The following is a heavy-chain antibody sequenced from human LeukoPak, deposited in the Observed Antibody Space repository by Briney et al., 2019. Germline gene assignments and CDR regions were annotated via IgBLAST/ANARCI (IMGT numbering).Heavy chain of an antibody. CDR3: AHRRTYSNYGIYFDY. V-gene: IGHV2-5*02. D-gene: IGHD4-11*01. Sequence: SGPTLVNPTQTLTLTCTFSGFSHSTSGVGVGWIRQPPGKALEWLALIYWDDDKRYSPSLKSRLTITKDTSKNQVVLTMANMDPVDTATYYCAHRRTYSNYGIYFDYWGQGTLVTVSS. CDR2: IYWDDDK. CDR1: GFSHSTSGVG. J-gene: IGHJ4*02.